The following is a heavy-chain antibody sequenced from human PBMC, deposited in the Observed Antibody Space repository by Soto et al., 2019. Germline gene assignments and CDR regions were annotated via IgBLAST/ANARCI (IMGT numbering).Heavy chain of an antibody. Sequence: LRLSCAASGFTFSSYSMNWVRQAPGKGLEWVSSISSSSSYIYYADSVKGRFTISRDNAKNSLYLQMNSLRAEDTAVYYCAREGAYYDILTGYSTPYGMDVWGQGTTVTVPS. D-gene: IGHD3-9*01. CDR3: AREGAYYDILTGYSTPYGMDV. V-gene: IGHV3-21*01. CDR1: GFTFSSYS. CDR2: ISSSSSYI. J-gene: IGHJ6*02.